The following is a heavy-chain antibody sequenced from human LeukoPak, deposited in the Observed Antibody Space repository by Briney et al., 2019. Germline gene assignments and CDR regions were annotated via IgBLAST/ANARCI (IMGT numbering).Heavy chain of an antibody. CDR2: IYYSGSA. J-gene: IGHJ5*02. V-gene: IGHV4-39*01. D-gene: IGHD6-13*01. Sequence: SETLSLTCTVSGGSISSSSYYWGWIRQPPGKGLEWIGRIYYSGSAYYNPSLKSRVTISVDTSKNQFSLKLSSVTAADTAVYYCARKSSWFDPWGQGTLVTVSS. CDR1: GGSISSSSYY. CDR3: ARKSSWFDP.